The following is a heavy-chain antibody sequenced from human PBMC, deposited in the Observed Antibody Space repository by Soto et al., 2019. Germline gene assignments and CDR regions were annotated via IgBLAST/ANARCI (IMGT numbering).Heavy chain of an antibody. V-gene: IGHV4-31*03. J-gene: IGHJ6*02. CDR3: ARDSRSWPYYYGMDV. CDR1: GGSISSGGYY. CDR2: IYYSGST. D-gene: IGHD6-13*01. Sequence: QVQLQESGPGLVKPSQTLSLTCTVSGGSISSGGYYWSWIRQHPGKGLEWIGYIYYSGSTYYHPSLKSRVTIAADTSKNQFSLKLSSVTAADTAVYYCARDSRSWPYYYGMDVWGQGTTVTVSS.